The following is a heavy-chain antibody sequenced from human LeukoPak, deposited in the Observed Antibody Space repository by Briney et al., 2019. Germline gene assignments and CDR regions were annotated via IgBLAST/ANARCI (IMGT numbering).Heavy chain of an antibody. CDR1: GVTFTNYA. Sequence: GGSLRLSCAASGVTFTNYAMPWVRQAPGKGLEWVSGISISGGSTDYADSVKGRFTISRDNSKNTLYLQMNSLRAEDTAVYYCAKVPAGNKVEYWGQGTLVTVSS. V-gene: IGHV3-23*01. CDR2: ISISGGST. D-gene: IGHD6-19*01. J-gene: IGHJ4*02. CDR3: AKVPAGNKVEY.